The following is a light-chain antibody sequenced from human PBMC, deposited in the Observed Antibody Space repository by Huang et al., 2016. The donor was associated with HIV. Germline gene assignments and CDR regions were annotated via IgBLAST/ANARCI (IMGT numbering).Light chain of an antibody. CDR3: QHRGTWPPYT. J-gene: IGKJ2*01. Sequence: IVLTQSPATLSLSPGERAILSCRASQNVRTYLAWYQQKPGQAPRLLIQDASTRAKGIPSRFSGSGSGTDFTLTISSLEPEDFAVYYCQHRGTWPPYTFGQGTKLEIK. CDR1: QNVRTY. CDR2: DAS. V-gene: IGKV3-11*01.